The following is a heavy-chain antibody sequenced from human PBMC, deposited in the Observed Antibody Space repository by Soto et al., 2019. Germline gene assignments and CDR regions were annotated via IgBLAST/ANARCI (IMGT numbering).Heavy chain of an antibody. CDR3: ARAMVVTQNWFDP. V-gene: IGHV4-30-4*01. CDR1: GGSISSGDYY. CDR2: IYYSGST. D-gene: IGHD2-21*02. J-gene: IGHJ5*02. Sequence: QVQLQESGPGLVKPSQTLSPTCTVSGGSISSGDYYWSWIRQPPGKGLEWIGYIYYSGSTYYNPSLKSRVTISVDTSKNQFSLKLSSVTAADTAVYYCARAMVVTQNWFDPWGQGTLVTVSS.